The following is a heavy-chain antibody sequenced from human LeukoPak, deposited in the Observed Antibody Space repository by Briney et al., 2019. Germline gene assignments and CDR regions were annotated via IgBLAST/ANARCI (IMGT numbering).Heavy chain of an antibody. Sequence: GGSLTLSCAASGFSVSLNYMNCVRQAPGKGLEWVSILYSGSDTYYADSVKGRFTISRDSSKNMLFLHMNSLRVEDTAVYYCARVGDNFHWYLDLWGRGTLVTVSS. CDR1: GFSVSLNY. CDR2: LYSGSDT. D-gene: IGHD3-3*01. V-gene: IGHV3-53*01. CDR3: ARVGDNFHWYLDL. J-gene: IGHJ2*01.